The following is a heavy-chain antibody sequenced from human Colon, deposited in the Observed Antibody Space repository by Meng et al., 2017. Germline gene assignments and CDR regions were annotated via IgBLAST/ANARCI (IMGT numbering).Heavy chain of an antibody. V-gene: IGHV4-4*02. CDR2: IDLSGKT. D-gene: IGHD6-19*01. CDR1: CVSITSSNG. J-gene: IGHJ4*02. Sequence: QVQLAEAGPRLGKPSGTLSLTCAFSCVSITSSNGWSVVRQAPGKGMEWIGQIDLSGKTDYNPSLKSRVTISLDKSMNQLFLEVYFVTAADTAIYYCARHLGWEFDYWGPGNLVTVSS. CDR3: ARHLGWEFDY.